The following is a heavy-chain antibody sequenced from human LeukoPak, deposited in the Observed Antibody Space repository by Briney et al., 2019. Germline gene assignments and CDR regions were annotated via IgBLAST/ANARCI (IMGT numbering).Heavy chain of an antibody. CDR2: INPNSGGT. V-gene: IGHV1-2*02. J-gene: IGHJ4*02. CDR1: GYTFTGYY. Sequence: ASVKVSCKASGYTFTGYYMHWVRQAPGQGLEWMGWINPNSGGTNYAQKFQGRVTMTRDTSISTAYMELSRLRSDDTAVYYCARDSVSRDHLARIDYWGQGTLVTVSS. D-gene: IGHD1-14*01. CDR3: ARDSVSRDHLARIDY.